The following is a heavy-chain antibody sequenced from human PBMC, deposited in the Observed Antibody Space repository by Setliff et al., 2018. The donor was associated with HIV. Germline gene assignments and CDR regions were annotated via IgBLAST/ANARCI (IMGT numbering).Heavy chain of an antibody. V-gene: IGHV4-39*01. D-gene: IGHD3-16*01. CDR2: LYYTGST. J-gene: IGHJ4*02. CDR1: GGSISSSGGYY. Sequence: SETLSLTCTVSGGSISSSGGYYWGWIRQPPGKGLEWIGSLYYTGSTDYNPSLRSRVTISVDTSKNQFSLRLSSVTAADTAVYYCARHPRLAGARNYFDYWGQGTLVTVSS. CDR3: ARHPRLAGARNYFDY.